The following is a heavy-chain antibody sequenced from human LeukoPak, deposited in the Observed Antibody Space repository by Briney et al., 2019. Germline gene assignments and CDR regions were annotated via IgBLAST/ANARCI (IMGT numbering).Heavy chain of an antibody. CDR3: AKEYDSSGYYYLFFDY. J-gene: IGHJ4*02. CDR1: GFTFSSYA. Sequence: PGGSLRLSCAASGFTFSSYAMSWVRQAPGKGLEWVSAISGRGGSTYYADSVKGRFTISRDNSKNTLYLQMNSLRAEDTAVYYCAKEYDSSGYYYLFFDYWGQGTLVTVSS. D-gene: IGHD3-22*01. V-gene: IGHV3-23*01. CDR2: ISGRGGST.